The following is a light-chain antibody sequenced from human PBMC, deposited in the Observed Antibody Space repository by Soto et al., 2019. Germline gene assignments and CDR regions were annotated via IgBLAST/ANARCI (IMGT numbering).Light chain of an antibody. CDR2: DVS. CDR3: CSYGGTFYV. V-gene: IGLV2-11*01. J-gene: IGLJ1*01. CDR1: SSDVDDYNY. Sequence: QSALTQPRSVSGSPGQSVTISCTGTSSDVDDYNYVSWFQQHPGKAPKLMIYDVSERPSGVPDRFSGSKSGNTASLTISGLQAEDEDDYYCCSYGGTFYVLGNGTKVTVL.